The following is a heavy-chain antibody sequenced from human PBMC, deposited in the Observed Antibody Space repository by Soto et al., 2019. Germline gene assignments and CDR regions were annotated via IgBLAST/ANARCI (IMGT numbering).Heavy chain of an antibody. D-gene: IGHD2-21*02. CDR3: VQNRCHGDCLQSYSTHSYYGLDV. J-gene: IGHJ6*02. CDR2: IYWDDDK. Sequence: QITLKESGPTLVKPTQTLTLTCTFSGLSLSTTGVGVGWIRQPPGKALEWLALIYWDDDKRYSPSLKSRLTIPKDIAKHPVVLTMTNMDPVDTATSYCVQNRCHGDCLQSYSTHSYYGLDVWGQGTTVTVSS. CDR1: GLSLSTTGVG. V-gene: IGHV2-5*02.